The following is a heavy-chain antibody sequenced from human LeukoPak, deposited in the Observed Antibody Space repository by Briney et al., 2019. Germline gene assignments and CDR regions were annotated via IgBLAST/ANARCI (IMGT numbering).Heavy chain of an antibody. CDR3: ARGRGITIFGIPYSFDY. CDR1: GGSFSGYY. Sequence: LSLTCAVYGGSFSGYYWSWIRQAPGKGLGWVSYISSSASAIYYADSVKGRFTISRDDAKNSLYLQMNSLRAEDTALYYCARGRGITIFGIPYSFDYWGQGTLVTVSS. V-gene: IGHV3-11*04. D-gene: IGHD3-3*01. CDR2: ISSSASAI. J-gene: IGHJ4*02.